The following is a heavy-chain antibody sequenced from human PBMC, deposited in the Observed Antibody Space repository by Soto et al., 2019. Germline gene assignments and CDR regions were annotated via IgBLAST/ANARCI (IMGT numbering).Heavy chain of an antibody. V-gene: IGHV4-34*01. CDR2: INHSGST. CDR1: GGSFSGYY. J-gene: IGHJ4*02. Sequence: NPSETLSLTCAVYGGSFSGYYWSWIRQPPGKGLEWIGEINHSGSTNYNPSLKSRVTISVDTSKNQFSLKLSSVTAADTAVYYCASVNWGPFDYWGQGTLVTVSS. D-gene: IGHD7-27*01. CDR3: ASVNWGPFDY.